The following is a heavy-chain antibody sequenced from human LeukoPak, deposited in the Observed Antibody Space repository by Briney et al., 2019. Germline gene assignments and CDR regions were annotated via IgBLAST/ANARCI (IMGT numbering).Heavy chain of an antibody. CDR2: AYYSGHT. D-gene: IGHD2-15*01. CDR1: GGSISDNY. V-gene: IGHV4-59*08. Sequence: SETLSLTCTVSGGSISDNYWSWIRQPPGKGLEWIGYAYYSGHTNYNSSHKSRVTMSLDTSKSQFSLRLSSVTAADTAVYFCARHPFATPFDYWGPGTLVTVSS. CDR3: ARHPFATPFDY. J-gene: IGHJ4*02.